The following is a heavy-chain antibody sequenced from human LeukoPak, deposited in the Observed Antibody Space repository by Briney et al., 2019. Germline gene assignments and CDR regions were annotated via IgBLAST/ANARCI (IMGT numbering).Heavy chain of an antibody. CDR3: AKTLGATTPPFDY. CDR1: GFTFSSQA. CDR2: ISGSGGNT. Sequence: GGSLRLSCVASGFTFSSQAMNRVRQAPGKRLEWVSGISGSGGNTYSAQSVKGRFTISRDNSKNTLYLQMNSLRAEDTAVYYCAKTLGATTPPFDYWGQGTLVTVSS. J-gene: IGHJ4*02. V-gene: IGHV3-23*01. D-gene: IGHD1-26*01.